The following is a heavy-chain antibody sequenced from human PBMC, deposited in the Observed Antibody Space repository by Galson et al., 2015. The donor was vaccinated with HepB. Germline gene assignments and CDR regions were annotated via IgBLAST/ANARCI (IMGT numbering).Heavy chain of an antibody. CDR1: GFTFSNAW. J-gene: IGHJ6*02. CDR2: VKSTTDGGTT. V-gene: IGHV3-15*01. D-gene: IGHD3-22*01. CDR3: TTARYYDSSGYWAQPV. Sequence: SLRLSCAASGFTFSNAWMTWVRQAPGKRLAWVGRVKSTTDGGTTDYAAPVNGRFTISRDDSKNTLYLQMNSLKTEDTAVYYCTTARYYDSSGYWAQPVWGQGTTVTVSS.